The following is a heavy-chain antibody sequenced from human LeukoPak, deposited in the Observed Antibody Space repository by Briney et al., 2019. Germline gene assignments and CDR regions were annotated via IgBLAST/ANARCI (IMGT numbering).Heavy chain of an antibody. CDR3: ASPGMGPYDAFDI. Sequence: ASVKVSCKASGYTFTSYYMHWVRQAPGQGLEWMGIINPSGGSTSYAQKFQGRVTMTRDTSTSTVYMELSSLRSEDTAVYYCASPGMGPYDAFDIWGQGIMVTVSS. CDR2: INPSGGST. CDR1: GYTFTSYY. J-gene: IGHJ3*02. V-gene: IGHV1-46*01. D-gene: IGHD6-13*01.